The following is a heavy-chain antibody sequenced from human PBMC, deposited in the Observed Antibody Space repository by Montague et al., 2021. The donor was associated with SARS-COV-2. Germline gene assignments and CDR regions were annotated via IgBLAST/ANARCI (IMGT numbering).Heavy chain of an antibody. D-gene: IGHD2-15*01. J-gene: IGHJ4*02. CDR1: GGSISSFY. V-gene: IGHV4-59*08. Sequence: SETLSLTCTVSGGSISSFYWSWFRRPPGKGLEWIGYISDSGSTNYNPSLTSRVTMSVDTSKNQFSLKVNSVTAADTAVYYCARHYSATLPAGYWGQGTLVTVSS. CDR3: ARHYSATLPAGY. CDR2: ISDSGST.